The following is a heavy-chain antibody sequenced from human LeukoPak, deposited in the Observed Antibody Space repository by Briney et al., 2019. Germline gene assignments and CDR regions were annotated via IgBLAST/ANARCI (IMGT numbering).Heavy chain of an antibody. CDR2: IYNSGGT. J-gene: IGHJ4*02. CDR3: ARESQAYYDLDY. CDR1: GGSISSYY. Sequence: PSETLSLTCTASGGSISSYYWSWIRQPPGKGLEWIGYIYNSGGTNYNPSLKSRVTISVDTSKNQFSLKLSSVTAADTAVYYCARESQAYYDLDYWGQGTLVTVSS. D-gene: IGHD3-3*01. V-gene: IGHV4-59*01.